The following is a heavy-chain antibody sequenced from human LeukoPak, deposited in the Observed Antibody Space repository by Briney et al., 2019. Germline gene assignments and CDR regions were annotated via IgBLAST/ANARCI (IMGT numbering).Heavy chain of an antibody. CDR1: GCTVSNNY. CDR3: ARADGTYYGIAFDI. CDR2: IYSGGNA. Sequence: GGSLRLSCAASGCTVSNNYMSWVRQRPGQGLEWVSVIYSGGNAYYADSVRGRFTISIDNYQNTLYLQMNSLRVDDTALYFCARADGTYYGIAFDIWGQGTMVTVSS. D-gene: IGHD1-26*01. V-gene: IGHV3-53*01. J-gene: IGHJ3*02.